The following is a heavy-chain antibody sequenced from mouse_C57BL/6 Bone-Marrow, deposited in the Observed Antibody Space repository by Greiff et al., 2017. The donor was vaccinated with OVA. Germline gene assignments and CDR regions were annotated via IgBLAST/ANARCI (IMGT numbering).Heavy chain of an antibody. CDR2: ISSGGSYT. CDR1: GFTFSSYG. Sequence: EVQRVESGGDLVKPGGSLKLSCAASGFTFSSYGMSWVRQTPDKRLEWVATISSGGSYTYYPDSVKGRFTISRDNAKNTLYLQMSSLKSEDTAMYYCARQAWLLRLYAMDYWGQGTSVTVSS. V-gene: IGHV5-6*01. CDR3: ARQAWLLRLYAMDY. D-gene: IGHD2-3*01. J-gene: IGHJ4*01.